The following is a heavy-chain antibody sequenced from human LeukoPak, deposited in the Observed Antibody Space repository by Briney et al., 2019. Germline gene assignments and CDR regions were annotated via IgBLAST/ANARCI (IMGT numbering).Heavy chain of an antibody. D-gene: IGHD3-22*01. CDR1: GGSISSGGYY. J-gene: IGHJ5*02. Sequence: SQTLSLTCTVSGGSISSGGYYWSWIRQHPGKGLEWIGYIYYSGSTYYNPSLKSRVTISVDTSKNQFSLKMSSVTAADTAVYYCARGSGYFDSRGTVSWFDPWGQGTLVTVSS. V-gene: IGHV4-31*03. CDR3: ARGSGYFDSRGTVSWFDP. CDR2: IYYSGST.